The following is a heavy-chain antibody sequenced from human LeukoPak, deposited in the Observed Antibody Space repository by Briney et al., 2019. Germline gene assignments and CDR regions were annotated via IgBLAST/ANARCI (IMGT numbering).Heavy chain of an antibody. Sequence: GGSLRLSCAASGFTFSSFDMHWVRQPTGQGLEWVSTIGTASDTYYPGYVEGRFTLSRDNAKNSLYIQMNSLTAGDTAVYYCARGPPRGKYYYMDVWGKGTTVTVSS. D-gene: IGHD1-1*01. CDR2: IGTASDT. CDR3: ARGPPRGKYYYMDV. CDR1: GFTFSSFD. J-gene: IGHJ6*03. V-gene: IGHV3-13*01.